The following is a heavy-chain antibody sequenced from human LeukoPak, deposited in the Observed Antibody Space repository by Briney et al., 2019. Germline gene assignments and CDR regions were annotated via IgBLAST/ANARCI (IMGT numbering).Heavy chain of an antibody. Sequence: SETLSLTCTVSGYSISSGYYWGWIRQPPGKGLEWIGSIYYSGSTYYNPSLKSRVTISVDTSKNQFSLKLSSVTAADTAVYYCARGSGVSGSYRKKNNWFDPWGQGTLVTVSS. D-gene: IGHD1-26*01. CDR2: IYYSGST. J-gene: IGHJ5*02. CDR1: GYSISSGYY. CDR3: ARGSGVSGSYRKKNNWFDP. V-gene: IGHV4-38-2*02.